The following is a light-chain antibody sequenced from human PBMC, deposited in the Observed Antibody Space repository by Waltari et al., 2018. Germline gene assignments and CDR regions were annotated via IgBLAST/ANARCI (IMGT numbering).Light chain of an antibody. V-gene: IGLV2-23*02. J-gene: IGLJ3*02. CDR3: CSYAGRNIWV. Sequence: HSALTQPASVSGSPGQPITIPCTGTSSHVGFYNLFSWYTQHPGKAPDLVVYEVISRPSGVSNRFSGSKSGNTASLTISGLQAEDEADYYCCSYAGRNIWVFGGGTKLTVL. CDR1: SSHVGFYNL. CDR2: EVI.